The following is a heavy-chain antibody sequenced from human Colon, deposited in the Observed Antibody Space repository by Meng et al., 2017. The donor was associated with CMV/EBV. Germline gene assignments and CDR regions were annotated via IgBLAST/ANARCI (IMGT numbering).Heavy chain of an antibody. V-gene: IGHV3-66*02. CDR1: GFNVNVNY. CDR2: IYAGGDT. D-gene: IGHD4-11*01. J-gene: IGHJ5*02. Sequence: GGSLRLSCAASGFNVNVNYMTWVRQAPGKGLEWVSVIYAGGDTYYADSVKGRFTLSRDNSKNTVYLQMNTLRGDDTAVYYCARDSNDYSDYAHWFDAWGQGTLVTVSS. CDR3: ARDSNDYSDYAHWFDA.